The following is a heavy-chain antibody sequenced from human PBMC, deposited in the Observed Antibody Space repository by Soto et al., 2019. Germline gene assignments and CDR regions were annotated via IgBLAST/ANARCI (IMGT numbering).Heavy chain of an antibody. D-gene: IGHD3-16*02. V-gene: IGHV4-34*01. CDR1: GGSFSGYY. CDR3: ARSLRLGELSTSFDY. Sequence: QVQLQQWGAGLLKPSETLSLTCAVYGGSFSGYYWSWIRQPPGKGLEWIGEINHSGSTNYNPSLKSRVTISVDTSKNQFSLKLSSVTAADTAVYYCARSLRLGELSTSFDYWGQGTLVTVSS. CDR2: INHSGST. J-gene: IGHJ4*02.